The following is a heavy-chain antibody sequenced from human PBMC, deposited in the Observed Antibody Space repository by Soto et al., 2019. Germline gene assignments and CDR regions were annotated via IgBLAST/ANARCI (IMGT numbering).Heavy chain of an antibody. CDR1: GYSFTSYW. D-gene: IGHD4-17*01. Sequence: GESLKISCKGSGYSFTSYWIGWVRQMPGKGLEWMGIIYPGDSDTRYSPSFQGQVTISADKSISTAYLQWSSLKAPDTAMYYCARHRDYGDYYYYYGMDVWGQGTTVTVSS. V-gene: IGHV5-51*01. J-gene: IGHJ6*02. CDR2: IYPGDSDT. CDR3: ARHRDYGDYYYYYGMDV.